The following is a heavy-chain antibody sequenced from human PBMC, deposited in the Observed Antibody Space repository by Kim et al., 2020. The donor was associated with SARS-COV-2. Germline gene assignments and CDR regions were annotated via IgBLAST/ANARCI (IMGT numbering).Heavy chain of an antibody. V-gene: IGHV3-33*06. Sequence: GGSLRLSCAASGFTFSSYGMHWVRQAPGKGLEWVAAIWYDGSKKYNEDSVKGRFTISRDNSKNTLYLQMSSLRTEDSAVYYCAKGLDYGDYGSFDYWGQG. D-gene: IGHD4-17*01. J-gene: IGHJ4*02. CDR3: AKGLDYGDYGSFDY. CDR2: IWYDGSKK. CDR1: GFTFSSYG.